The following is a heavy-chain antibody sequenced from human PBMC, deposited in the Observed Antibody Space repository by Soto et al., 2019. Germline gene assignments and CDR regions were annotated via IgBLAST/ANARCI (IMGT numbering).Heavy chain of an antibody. CDR1: GGSISSSSYY. D-gene: IGHD3-22*01. CDR2: IYYSGST. J-gene: IGHJ6*02. CDR3: ARGLYYYDSSGYYADYYYYGMDV. Sequence: SETLSLTCTVSGGSISSSSYYWGWIRQPPGKGLEWIGSIYYSGSTYYNPSLKSRVTISVDTSKNQFSLKLSSVTAADTAVYYCARGLYYYDSSGYYADYYYYGMDVWGQGTTVTVSS. V-gene: IGHV4-39*01.